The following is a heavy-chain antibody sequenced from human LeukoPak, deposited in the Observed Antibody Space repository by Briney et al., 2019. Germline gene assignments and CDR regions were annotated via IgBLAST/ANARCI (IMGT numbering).Heavy chain of an antibody. CDR2: ISAYNGNT. V-gene: IGHV1-18*01. CDR3: ARESRDGYTLDY. J-gene: IGHJ4*02. Sequence: ASVKVSCKASGYTFTSDGISWVRQAPGQGLEWMGWISAYNGNTNYAQKLQGRVTMTPDTSTSTAYMELRSLRSDDTAVYYCARESRDGYTLDYWGQGTLVTVSS. D-gene: IGHD5-24*01. CDR1: GYTFTSDG.